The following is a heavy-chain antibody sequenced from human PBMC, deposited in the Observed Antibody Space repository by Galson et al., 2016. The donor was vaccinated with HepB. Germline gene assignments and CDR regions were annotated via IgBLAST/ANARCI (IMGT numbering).Heavy chain of an antibody. CDR2: ISAYNGNT. CDR3: ARDRHQYSSGWYVGGMDV. J-gene: IGHJ6*02. CDR1: GYTFTSYG. V-gene: IGHV1-18*01. Sequence: SVKVSCKASGYTFTSYGISWVRQAPGQGLEWMGWISAYNGNTNYAQKLQGRVTMTTDTSTSTAYMALRILRSDDTAVYYCARDRHQYSSGWYVGGMDVWGQGTTVTVSS. D-gene: IGHD6-19*01.